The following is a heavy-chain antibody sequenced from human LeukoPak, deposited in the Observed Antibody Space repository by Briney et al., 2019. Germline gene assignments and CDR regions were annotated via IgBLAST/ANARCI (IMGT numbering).Heavy chain of an antibody. CDR2: IRSKANSYAT. V-gene: IGHV3-73*01. D-gene: IGHD6-13*01. J-gene: IGHJ4*02. CDR1: GFTFSGSA. CDR3: TSRRGIAAATDY. Sequence: GGSLRLSCAASGFTFSGSAMHWVRQASGKGLEWVGRIRSKANSYATAYAASVKGRFTISRDDSKNTAYLQMNSLKTEDTAVYYCTSRRGIAAATDYWGQGTLVTVSS.